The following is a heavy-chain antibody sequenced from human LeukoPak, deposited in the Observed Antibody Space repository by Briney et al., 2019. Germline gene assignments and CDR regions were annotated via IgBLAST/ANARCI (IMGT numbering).Heavy chain of an antibody. V-gene: IGHV1-8*01. CDR2: MNPNNGNT. J-gene: IGHJ5*02. CDR1: GFTFTRYD. Sequence: GASVKVSCKASGFTFTRYDINWVRQASGQGLEWMGWMNPNNGNTGYAQKFQGRVTMTRDTYRSTAYMELRGLRPEDTAVYYCVRDAEGAGISVNFWFDPWGQGTLVTVSS. CDR3: VRDAEGAGISVNFWFDP. D-gene: IGHD1-14*01.